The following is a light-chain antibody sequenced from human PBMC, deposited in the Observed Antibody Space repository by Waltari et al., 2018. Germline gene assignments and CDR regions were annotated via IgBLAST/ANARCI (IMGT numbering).Light chain of an antibody. J-gene: IGKJ1*01. CDR3: QQSYSIPWT. CDR2: GAS. V-gene: IGKV1-39*01. CDR1: QSISRD. Sequence: DIQMTQSPSSLSASVGDRVTITCRARQSISRDLNWYQQKPGKAPKLLIYGASNLQSGIPSRFSGSESGTDLTLTISRLQPEDFATYYCQQSYSIPWTFGQGTKVEIK.